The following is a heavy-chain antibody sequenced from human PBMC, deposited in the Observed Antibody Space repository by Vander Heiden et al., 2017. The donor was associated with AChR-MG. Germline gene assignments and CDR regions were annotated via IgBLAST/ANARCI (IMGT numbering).Heavy chain of an antibody. J-gene: IGHJ4*02. V-gene: IGHV3-23*01. CDR2: ISESGGNT. CDR1: GFTFTRSP. Sequence: EVQLLESGGDLVQPGGSLRLSCAASGFTFTRSPMRWVRQSPGKGLEWVASISESGGNTYHADSVRGRFTISRDNSKNTLYLQMNSLRAEDTALYYCAKDIRNSGNYGYFDYWGQGTLVTVSS. D-gene: IGHD3-16*01. CDR3: AKDIRNSGNYGYFDY.